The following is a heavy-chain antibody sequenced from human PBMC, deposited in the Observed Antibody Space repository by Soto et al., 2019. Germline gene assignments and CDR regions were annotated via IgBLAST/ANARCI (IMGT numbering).Heavy chain of an antibody. V-gene: IGHV3-21*01. J-gene: IGHJ4*02. D-gene: IGHD3-3*01. CDR3: ASQYHYDFWSGYSSPAGHLDY. CDR2: ISSSSSYI. Sequence: PGGSLRLSCAASGFTFSSYSMNWVRQAPGKGLEWVSSISSSSSYIYYADSVKGRFTISRDNAKNSLYLQMNSMRAEDTAVHYCASQYHYDFWSGYSSPAGHLDYWGQGTLVTVSS. CDR1: GFTFSSYS.